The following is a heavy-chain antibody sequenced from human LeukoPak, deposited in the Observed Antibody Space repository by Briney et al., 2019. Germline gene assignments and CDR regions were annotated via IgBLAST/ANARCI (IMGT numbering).Heavy chain of an antibody. J-gene: IGHJ4*02. CDR2: ISGSDSST. CDR3: AKDQDVYSGSQS. D-gene: IGHD1-26*01. CDR1: GFTFSSYA. Sequence: GGSLRLSCAASGFTFSSYATSWVRQAPGKGLEWVSTISGSDSSTYYADSVRGRFTISRDNSKNTVFLQMNSLRVEDTAIYYCAKDQDVYSGSQSWGQGTLVTVSS. V-gene: IGHV3-23*01.